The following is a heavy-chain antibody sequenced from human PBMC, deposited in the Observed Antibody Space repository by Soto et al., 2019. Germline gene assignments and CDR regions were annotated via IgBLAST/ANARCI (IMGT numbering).Heavy chain of an antibody. CDR1: GFPFSDYY. J-gene: IGHJ4*02. D-gene: IGHD3-9*01. V-gene: IGHV3-11*05. CDR3: ARRRPTGYYNY. CDR2: ISSSSSDT. Sequence: QVQLVESGGDLVKPGGSPRLSCAASGFPFSDYYMSWIRQAPGKGLEWVSSISSSSSDTNYAQSVKGRFTISRDNAKNSLHLQMNSLRAEDTAVYYWARRRPTGYYNYWGQGTLVTVSA.